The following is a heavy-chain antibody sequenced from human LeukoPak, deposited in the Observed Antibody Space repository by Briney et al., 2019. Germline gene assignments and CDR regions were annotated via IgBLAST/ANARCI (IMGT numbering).Heavy chain of an antibody. V-gene: IGHV5-51*01. D-gene: IGHD2-15*01. CDR2: IYPGDSDT. Sequence: RGESLKISCKGSGYSFTSYWIGWVRQMPGKGLEWMEIIYPGDSDTRYSPSFQGQVTTSADKSISTAYLQWSSLKASDTAMYYCARSAGAATRDNWFDPWGQGTLVTVSS. CDR3: ARSAGAATRDNWFDP. CDR1: GYSFTSYW. J-gene: IGHJ5*02.